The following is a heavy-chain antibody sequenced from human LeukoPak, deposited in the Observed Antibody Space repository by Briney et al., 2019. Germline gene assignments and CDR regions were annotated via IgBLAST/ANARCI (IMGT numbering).Heavy chain of an antibody. CDR2: ISPNSGGT. CDR3: ARVSCSGGSCYSLSI. J-gene: IGHJ4*02. CDR1: GYTFTGYY. Sequence: ASVKVSCKASGYTFTGYYMHWVRQAPGQGLEWMGWISPNSGGTNYAQKFQGRVTMTRDTSISTAYMELSRLRSDDTAVYYCARVSCSGGSCYSLSIWGQGTLVTVSS. D-gene: IGHD2-15*01. V-gene: IGHV1-2*02.